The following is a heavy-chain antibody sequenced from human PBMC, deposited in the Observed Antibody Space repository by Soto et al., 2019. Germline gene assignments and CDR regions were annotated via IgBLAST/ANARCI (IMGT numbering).Heavy chain of an antibody. CDR3: AKWILGVGAASYGMDV. J-gene: IGHJ6*02. V-gene: IGHV3-23*01. CDR1: GFTFSSYA. CDR2: ISGSGGST. D-gene: IGHD3-3*01. Sequence: GGSLRLSCAASGFTFSSYAMSWVRQAPGKGLEWVSAISGSGGSTYYADSVKGRFTISRDNSKNTLYLQMNSLRAEDTAVYYCAKWILGVGAASYGMDVWGQGTTVTVSS.